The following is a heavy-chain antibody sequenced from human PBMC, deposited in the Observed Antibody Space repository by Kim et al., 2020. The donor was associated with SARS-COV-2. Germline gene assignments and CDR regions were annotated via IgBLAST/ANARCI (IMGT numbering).Heavy chain of an antibody. J-gene: IGHJ3*02. CDR2: IRSKVNGYAT. V-gene: IGHV3-73*01. D-gene: IGHD4-17*01. Sequence: GVSLRLSCGASGFTFSDSAMHWGRRASGKGLEWVCRIRSKVNGYATAYSGSGRGRCTISSDASRNTAYLQSNRLKTPDTAVLYCTRCPVTTVACWAAFD. CDR3: TRCPVTTVACWAAFD. CDR1: GFTFSDSA.